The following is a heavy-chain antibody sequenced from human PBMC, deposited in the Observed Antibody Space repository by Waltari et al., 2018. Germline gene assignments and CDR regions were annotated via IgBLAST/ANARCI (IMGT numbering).Heavy chain of an antibody. Sequence: QVQLQESGPGLVKPSQTLSLTCPVSGGSISRGSYYWRWIRQPAGKGLEWIGRIYTSGSTNYNPSLKSRVTISVDTSKNQFSLKLSSVTAADTAVYYCARVPFYCTNGVCYYYFDYWGQGTLVTVSS. CDR1: GGSISRGSYY. J-gene: IGHJ4*02. CDR3: ARVPFYCTNGVCYYYFDY. CDR2: IYTSGST. D-gene: IGHD2-8*01. V-gene: IGHV4-61*02.